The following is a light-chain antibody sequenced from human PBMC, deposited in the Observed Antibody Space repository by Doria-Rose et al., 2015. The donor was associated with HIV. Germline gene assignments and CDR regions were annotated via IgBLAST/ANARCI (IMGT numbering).Light chain of an antibody. V-gene: IGKV3-20*01. CDR1: QSFSSTY. CDR2: DGS. Sequence: EIVLTQSPGTLSLSPGERATLSCRASQSFSSTYLAWYQLKPGQAPSLLIYDGSTRATGIPDRFSASGSGTDFTLTINRLEPEDFALYYCHQYGTSWTFGQGTKVEI. CDR3: HQYGTSWT. J-gene: IGKJ1*01.